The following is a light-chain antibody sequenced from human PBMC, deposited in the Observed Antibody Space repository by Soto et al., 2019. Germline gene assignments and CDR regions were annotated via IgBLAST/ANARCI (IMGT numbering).Light chain of an antibody. CDR2: GAS. CDR3: LQHNSFPRT. V-gene: IGKV1-17*02. CDR1: QGIRID. J-gene: IGKJ1*01. Sequence: DIQITQSPSSLSASVVDGVTITCRASQGIRIDLGWFQQRPGKAPKRLIYGASSLQSGVPSRFSGSGSGTEFTLTISNLQPEDFATYYCLQHNSFPRTFGQGTKVDIK.